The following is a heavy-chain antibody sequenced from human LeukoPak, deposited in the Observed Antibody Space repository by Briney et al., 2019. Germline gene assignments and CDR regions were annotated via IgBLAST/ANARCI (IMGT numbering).Heavy chain of an antibody. J-gene: IGHJ4*02. CDR3: ARVGGSSWTDY. V-gene: IGHV3-7*01. D-gene: IGHD6-13*01. Sequence: GSLRLSCAASGFHFSGYWMSWVRQAPGKGLEWVANIKQDGSEKHYGDSVKGRFIISRDNAKNSQYLQMNSLRAEDTAVYYCARVGGSSWTDYWGQGTLVTVSS. CDR1: GFHFSGYW. CDR2: IKQDGSEK.